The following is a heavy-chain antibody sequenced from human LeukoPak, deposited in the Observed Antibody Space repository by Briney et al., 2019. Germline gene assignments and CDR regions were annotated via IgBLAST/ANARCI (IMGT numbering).Heavy chain of an antibody. CDR3: ASSPREYFQH. CDR2: IYYSGST. CDR1: GGSISSYY. V-gene: IGHV4-59*08. J-gene: IGHJ1*01. Sequence: AETRSLTCTVSGGSISSYYWSWIRQPPGKGLEWIGYIYYSGSTNYNPSLKSRVTISVDTSKNQFSLKLSSVTAADTAVYYCASSPREYFQHWGQGTLVTVSS.